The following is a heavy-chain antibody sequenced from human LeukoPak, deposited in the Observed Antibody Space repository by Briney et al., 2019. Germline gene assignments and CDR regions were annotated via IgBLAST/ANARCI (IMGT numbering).Heavy chain of an antibody. J-gene: IGHJ4*02. CDR1: GFSFRTHW. CDR3: AKWMGRDS. D-gene: IGHD6-19*01. V-gene: IGHV3-7*02. Sequence: PGGSLRLSCAASGFSFRTHWMSWVRQAPGKGLEWVANINQDGRKKFYVDSVEGRFTISRDDAKTSLFLQMNSLRDEDTAVYYCAKWMGRDSWGQGTLVTVSS. CDR2: INQDGRKK.